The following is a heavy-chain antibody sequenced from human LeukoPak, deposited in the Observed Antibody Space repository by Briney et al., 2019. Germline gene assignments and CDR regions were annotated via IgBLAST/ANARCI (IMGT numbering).Heavy chain of an antibody. CDR2: INYSGST. D-gene: IGHD5-18*01. V-gene: IGHV4-34*01. CDR3: ARDYQGGYGDKTVDY. Sequence: SETLSLTCAVYGGSFSGYYWSWIRQPPGKGLEWIGEINYSGSTYYNPSLKSRVTISVDTSKNQFSLKLSSVTAADTAVYYCARDYQGGYGDKTVDYWGQGTLVTVSS. J-gene: IGHJ4*02. CDR1: GGSFSGYY.